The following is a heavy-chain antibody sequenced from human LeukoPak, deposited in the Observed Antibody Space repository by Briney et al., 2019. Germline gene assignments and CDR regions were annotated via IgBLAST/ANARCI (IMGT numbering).Heavy chain of an antibody. CDR2: ISPGSTYT. V-gene: IGHV3-21*01. J-gene: IGHJ4*02. D-gene: IGHD3-10*01. CDR1: GFSFSTYT. CDR3: ARAYGITSSFDY. Sequence: GGSLRLSCAASGFSFSTYTMNWVRQAPGKGLEWVSSISPGSTYTHYTDSVKGRFTISRDNARNSLFLQMNSLRAEDTAIYYCARAYGITSSFDYWGQGTLVTVSS.